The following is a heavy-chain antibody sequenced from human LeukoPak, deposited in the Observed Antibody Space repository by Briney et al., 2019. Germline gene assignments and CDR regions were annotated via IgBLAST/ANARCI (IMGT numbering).Heavy chain of an antibody. CDR1: GGSISSGDYY. Sequence: PSQTLSLTCTVSGGSISSGDYYWSWIRQPPGKGLEWIGYIYYSGSTYYNPSLKSRVTISVDTSKNQFSLKLSSVTAADTAVYYCARDLGYGGNSGWFDPWGQGTLVTVSS. V-gene: IGHV4-30-4*08. D-gene: IGHD4-23*01. J-gene: IGHJ5*02. CDR2: IYYSGST. CDR3: ARDLGYGGNSGWFDP.